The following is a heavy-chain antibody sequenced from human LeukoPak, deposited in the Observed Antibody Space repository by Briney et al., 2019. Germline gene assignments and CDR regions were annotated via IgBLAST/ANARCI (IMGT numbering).Heavy chain of an antibody. V-gene: IGHV1-69*01. D-gene: IGHD5-24*01. CDR3: ARSLATIHYFDY. CDR1: GGTFSSYA. J-gene: IGHJ4*02. CDR2: IIPIFGTA. Sequence: SVKVSCKVSGGTFSSYAISWVRQAPGQGLEWMGGIIPIFGTANYAQKFQGRVTITADESTSTAYMELSSLRSEDTAVYYCARSLATIHYFDYWGQGTLVTVSS.